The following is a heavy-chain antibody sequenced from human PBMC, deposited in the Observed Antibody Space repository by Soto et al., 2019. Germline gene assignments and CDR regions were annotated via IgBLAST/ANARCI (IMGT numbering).Heavy chain of an antibody. CDR3: ARDRDAYCSKGICSGPYFDY. J-gene: IGHJ4*02. D-gene: IGHD2-8*01. Sequence: GGSLRLSCAASGFTFSTYSINWVRQAPGKGLEWISYISDNSSVIYYADAVKGRFTISRDNAKNSLYLQMNSLRDEDTAVYYCARDRDAYCSKGICSGPYFDYWGQGTLVTVSS. CDR2: ISDNSSVI. CDR1: GFTFSTYS. V-gene: IGHV3-48*02.